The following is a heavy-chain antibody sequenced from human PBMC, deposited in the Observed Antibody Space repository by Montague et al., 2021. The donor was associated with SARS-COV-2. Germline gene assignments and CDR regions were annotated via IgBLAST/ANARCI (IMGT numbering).Heavy chain of an antibody. Sequence: QSGAEVKKPEESLKISCKGSGYSFISYWIGWVRQMPGKGLEWMGIIYPGDSETRYSPSFQGQVTISADKSISTAYLQWSSLKASDTAMYYCVRLGGLRDYYYYGMDVWGQGTTVTVSS. CDR2: IYPGDSET. V-gene: IGHV5-51*01. D-gene: IGHD5-12*01. CDR3: VRLGGLRDYYYYGMDV. CDR1: GYSFISYW. J-gene: IGHJ6*02.